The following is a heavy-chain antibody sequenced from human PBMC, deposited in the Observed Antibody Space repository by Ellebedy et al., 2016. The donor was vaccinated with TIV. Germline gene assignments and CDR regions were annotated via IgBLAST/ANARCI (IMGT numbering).Heavy chain of an antibody. V-gene: IGHV3-23*01. Sequence: GGSLRLXXAASGFTFSSYAMSWARQAPGKGLEWVSAISGSGGSTYYADSVKGRFTISRDNSKNTLYLQMNSLRAEDTAVYYCAKDLYSSGYSLFDYWGQGTLVTVSS. CDR3: AKDLYSSGYSLFDY. CDR1: GFTFSSYA. D-gene: IGHD3-22*01. J-gene: IGHJ4*02. CDR2: ISGSGGST.